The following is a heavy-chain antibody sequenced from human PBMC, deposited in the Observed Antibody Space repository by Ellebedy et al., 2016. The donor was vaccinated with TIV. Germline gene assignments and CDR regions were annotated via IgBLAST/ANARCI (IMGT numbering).Heavy chain of an antibody. V-gene: IGHV1-18*01. CDR1: GYTFTTYG. D-gene: IGHD6-19*01. CDR3: ARQVSASPPLY. Sequence: ASVKVSCKASGYTFTTYGISWVRQAPGQGLEWLGWISVYNINYAQKLQGRVTMTTDTSTNPAYMELRTLRSDDTAVYYCARQVSASPPLYWGQGTLVTVSS. J-gene: IGHJ4*02. CDR2: ISVYNI.